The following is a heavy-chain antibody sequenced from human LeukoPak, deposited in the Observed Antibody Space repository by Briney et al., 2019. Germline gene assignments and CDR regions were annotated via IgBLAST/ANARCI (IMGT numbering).Heavy chain of an antibody. V-gene: IGHV1-69*13. CDR3: ARNQRVGFLEWPRHFDY. D-gene: IGHD3-3*01. J-gene: IGHJ4*02. Sequence: SVKVSCKASGGTFSSYAISWVRQAPGQGLEWMGGIIPIFGTANYAQKFQGRVTITADESTSTAYMELRSLRSEDTAVYYCARNQRVGFLEWPRHFDYWGQGTLVTVSS. CDR2: IIPIFGTA. CDR1: GGTFSSYA.